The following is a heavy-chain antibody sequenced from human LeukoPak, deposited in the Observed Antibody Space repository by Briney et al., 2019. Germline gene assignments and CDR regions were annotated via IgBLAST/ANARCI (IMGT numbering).Heavy chain of an antibody. D-gene: IGHD3-10*01. V-gene: IGHV3-7*01. CDR1: GFTFSDFW. CDR3: TKGRSNHY. CDR2: INQDGSEN. Sequence: PGGSLRLSCAASGFTFSDFWMGWVRQAPGKGLEWGANINQDGSENYYVDSVKGRFTISRDNAKNSLYLQMNSLRAEDTAVYYCTKGRSNHYWGQGTLVTVST. J-gene: IGHJ4*02.